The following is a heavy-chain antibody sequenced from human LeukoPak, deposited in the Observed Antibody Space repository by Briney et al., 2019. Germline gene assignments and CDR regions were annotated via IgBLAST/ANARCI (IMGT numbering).Heavy chain of an antibody. D-gene: IGHD2-2*01. J-gene: IGHJ4*02. V-gene: IGHV4-31*03. CDR1: GGSTSSGGYY. CDR2: IYYTGST. CDR3: ARQLGYCSSTACFEVYFDY. Sequence: KTSQTLSLTCTVSGGSTSSGGYYWSWIRQYPGKGLEWIGYIYYTGSTYYNPSLRSRVTISVDASKNQFSLKLNSVTAADTAIYYCARQLGYCSSTACFEVYFDYWGQETLATVSS.